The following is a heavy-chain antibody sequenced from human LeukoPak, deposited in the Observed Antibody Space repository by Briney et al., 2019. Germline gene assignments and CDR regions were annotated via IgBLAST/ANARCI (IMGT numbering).Heavy chain of an antibody. J-gene: IGHJ6*04. Sequence: GGSLRLSCAASGFIFSSYEMNWVRQAPGKGLEWVSYISSSGSTKYYADSVKGRFTISRENAKNSLFLQMNSLRAEDTAVYYCARGGVQLWPTPRSTEVNVWGKGTTVTFSS. CDR1: GFIFSSYE. D-gene: IGHD5-18*01. CDR2: ISSSGSTK. V-gene: IGHV3-48*03. CDR3: ARGGVQLWPTPRSTEVNV.